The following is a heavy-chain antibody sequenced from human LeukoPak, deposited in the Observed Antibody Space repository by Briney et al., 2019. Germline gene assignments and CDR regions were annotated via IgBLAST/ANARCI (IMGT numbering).Heavy chain of an antibody. D-gene: IGHD3-22*01. CDR3: ARGGEYYYDSSGYLF. CDR2: ISYDGSNK. Sequence: GGSLRLSCAASGFTFSSYAMHWVRQAPGKGLEWVAVISYDGSNKYYADSVKGRFTISRDNSKNTLYLQMNSLRAEDTAVYYCARGGEYYYDSSGYLFWGQGTLVTVSS. V-gene: IGHV3-30-3*01. CDR1: GFTFSSYA. J-gene: IGHJ4*02.